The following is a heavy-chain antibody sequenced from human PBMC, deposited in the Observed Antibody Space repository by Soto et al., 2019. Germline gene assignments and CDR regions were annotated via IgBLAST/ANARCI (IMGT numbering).Heavy chain of an antibody. CDR1: GGSISSGGYY. J-gene: IGHJ4*02. D-gene: IGHD4-17*01. CDR2: IYYSGST. CDR3: ARDPLFNYGDPFDY. V-gene: IGHV4-31*03. Sequence: PSETLSLTCTVSGGSISSGGYYWSWIRQHPGKGLEWIGYIYYSGSTYYNPSLKSRVTISVDTSKNQFSLKLSSVTAADTAVYYCARDPLFNYGDPFDYWGQGTLVTVSS.